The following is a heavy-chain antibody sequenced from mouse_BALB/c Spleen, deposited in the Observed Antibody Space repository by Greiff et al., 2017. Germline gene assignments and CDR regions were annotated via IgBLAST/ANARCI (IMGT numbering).Heavy chain of an antibody. J-gene: IGHJ4*01. CDR1: GFTFSSYY. Sequence: EVQLVESGGGLVKLGGSLKLSCAASGFTFSSYYMSWVRQTPEKRLELVAAINSNGGSTYYPDTVKGRFTISRDNAKNTLYLQMSSLKSEDTALYYCARHGPTGAMDYWGQGTSVTVSS. CDR2: INSNGGST. D-gene: IGHD1-1*01. CDR3: ARHGPTGAMDY. V-gene: IGHV5-6-2*01.